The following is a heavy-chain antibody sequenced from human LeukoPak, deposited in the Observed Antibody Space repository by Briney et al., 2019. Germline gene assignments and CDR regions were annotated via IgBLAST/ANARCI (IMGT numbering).Heavy chain of an antibody. Sequence: GGSLRLSCAASGFTFNTYTMHWVRQAPGKGLEWVSSISSSSSYIYYADSVKGRFTISRDNAKNSLYLQMNSLRAEDTAVYYCARTYGSGSYFDYWGQGTLVTVSS. CDR1: GFTFNTYT. J-gene: IGHJ4*02. CDR3: ARTYGSGSYFDY. D-gene: IGHD3-10*01. V-gene: IGHV3-21*04. CDR2: ISSSSSYI.